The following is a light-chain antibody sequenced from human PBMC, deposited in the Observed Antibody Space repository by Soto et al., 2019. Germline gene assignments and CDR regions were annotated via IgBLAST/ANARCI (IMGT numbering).Light chain of an antibody. CDR2: GAS. J-gene: IGKJ5*01. Sequence: EIVITQSPATLSESPGERATLSCRASQSVSSNLAWYQQNPGHAPRLLIYGASSGATGIPRRFSGSGSGTDFTLTISRLEPDDLAVYCCQQDSSSPLTFGQGTRLEIK. V-gene: IGKV3-20*01. CDR3: QQDSSSPLT. CDR1: QSVSSN.